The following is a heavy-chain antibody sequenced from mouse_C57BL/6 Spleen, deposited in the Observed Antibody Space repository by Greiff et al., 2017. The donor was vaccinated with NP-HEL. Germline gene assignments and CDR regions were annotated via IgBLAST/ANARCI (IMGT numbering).Heavy chain of an antibody. V-gene: IGHV1-19*01. CDR3: ARWSKDYAMDY. CDR2: INPYNGGT. CDR1: GYTFTDYY. Sequence: EVQLQQSGPVLVKPGASVKMSCKASGYTFTDYYMNWVKQSHGKSLEWIGVINPYNGGTSYNQKFKGKATLTVDKSSSTAYMELNSLTSEDSAVYYCARWSKDYAMDYWGQGTSVTVSS. J-gene: IGHJ4*01.